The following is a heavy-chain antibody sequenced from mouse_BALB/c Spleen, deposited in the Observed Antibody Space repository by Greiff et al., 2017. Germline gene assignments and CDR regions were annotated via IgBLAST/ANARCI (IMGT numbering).Heavy chain of an antibody. CDR2: INPSSGYT. J-gene: IGHJ3*01. CDR1: GYTFTSYT. CDR3: ARGLVLYGNYERFAY. V-gene: IGHV1-4*01. Sequence: QVQLQQSGAELARPGASVKMSCKASGYTFTSYTMHWVNQRPGQGLEWIGYINPSSGYTNYNQKFKDKATLTADKSSSTAYMQLSSLTSEDSAVYYCARGLVLYGNYERFAYWGQGTLVTVSA. D-gene: IGHD2-10*02.